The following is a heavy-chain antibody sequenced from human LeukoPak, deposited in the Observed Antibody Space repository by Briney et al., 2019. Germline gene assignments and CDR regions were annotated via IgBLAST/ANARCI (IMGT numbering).Heavy chain of an antibody. J-gene: IGHJ3*02. CDR3: ASRGVVTGAFDI. CDR2: ISGSGGSR. V-gene: IGHV3-23*01. Sequence: GGTLRLSCAASGFTFSTYGMSWVRQAPGKGLEWVSGISGSGGSRFYTDSVKGRFTISRDNAKNTLYLQMNSLRAEDTAVYYCASRGVVTGAFDIWGQGTMVTVSS. D-gene: IGHD4-23*01. CDR1: GFTFSTYG.